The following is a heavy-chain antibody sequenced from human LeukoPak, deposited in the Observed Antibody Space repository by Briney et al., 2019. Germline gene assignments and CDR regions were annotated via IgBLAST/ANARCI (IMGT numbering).Heavy chain of an antibody. J-gene: IGHJ5*02. D-gene: IGHD6-13*01. V-gene: IGHV3-74*01. Sequence: PGGSLRLSCAASGFTFSTYWMHWVRQAPGKGLVWISRIKSDGSSTSYADSVKGRFTISRDNAKNTLYLQMNSLRVEDTAVYYCARDGSSWSNWLDPWGQGTLVTVSS. CDR3: ARDGSSWSNWLDP. CDR1: GFTFSTYW. CDR2: IKSDGSST.